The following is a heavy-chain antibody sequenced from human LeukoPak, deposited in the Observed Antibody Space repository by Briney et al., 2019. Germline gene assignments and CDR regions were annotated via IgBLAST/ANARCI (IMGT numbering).Heavy chain of an antibody. D-gene: IGHD3-22*01. J-gene: IGHJ6*03. CDR1: GGSISSYY. CDR2: IYYSGRT. CDR3: ARGIWYYYDSSGYYTYYYYYYMDV. Sequence: SETLSLTCTVSGGSISSYYWSWIRQPPGKGLEWIGYIYYSGRTNYNPSLKSRVTISVDTSKNQFSLKLSSVTAADTAVYYCARGIWYYYDSSGYYTYYYYYYMDVWGKGTTVTVSS. V-gene: IGHV4-59*01.